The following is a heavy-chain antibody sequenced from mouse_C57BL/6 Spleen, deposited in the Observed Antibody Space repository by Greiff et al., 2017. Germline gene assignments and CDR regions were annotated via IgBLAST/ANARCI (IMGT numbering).Heavy chain of an antibody. J-gene: IGHJ3*01. Sequence: EVQLQQSGPELVKPGASVKIPCKASGYTFTDYNMDWVKQSHGKSLEWIGDINPNNGGTIYNQKFKGKATLTVDKSSSTAYMELRSLTFEDTAVYYCAREGLDGNYGAWFAYWGQGTLVTVSA. V-gene: IGHV1-18*01. CDR3: AREGLDGNYGAWFAY. CDR2: INPNNGGT. CDR1: GYTFTDYN. D-gene: IGHD2-1*01.